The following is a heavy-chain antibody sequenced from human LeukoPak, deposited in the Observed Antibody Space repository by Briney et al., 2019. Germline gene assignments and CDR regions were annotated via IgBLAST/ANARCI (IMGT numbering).Heavy chain of an antibody. Sequence: SVTVSCKASGGTFSTSAISWVRQAPGQGLAWVGGIIPIFGTANYAQKFQGRVTITADVSTNTAYLHVSSLTSEDTAVYFCARDAPSETAVVSAFDIWGQGTMVTVSS. J-gene: IGHJ3*02. CDR2: IIPIFGTA. CDR1: GGTFSTSA. CDR3: ARDAPSETAVVSAFDI. V-gene: IGHV1-69*13. D-gene: IGHD5-18*01.